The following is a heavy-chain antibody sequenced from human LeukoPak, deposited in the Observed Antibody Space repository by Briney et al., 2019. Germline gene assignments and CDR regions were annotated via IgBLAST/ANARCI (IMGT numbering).Heavy chain of an antibody. J-gene: IGHJ4*02. D-gene: IGHD3-22*01. CDR2: IYYSGST. V-gene: IGHV4-39*01. CDR1: GGSISSSSYY. Sequence: SETLSLTCTVSGGSISSSSYYWGWIRQPPGKGLEWIGSIYYSGSTFYNPSLKSRVTISVDTSKNLFSLNLSSVTAADTAVYYRARGNYYDNNSYYLWGQGTLVTVSS. CDR3: ARGNYYDNNSYYL.